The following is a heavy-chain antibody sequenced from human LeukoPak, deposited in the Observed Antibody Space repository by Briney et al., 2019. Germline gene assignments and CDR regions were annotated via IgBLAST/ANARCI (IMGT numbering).Heavy chain of an antibody. CDR3: ATSDCSGGSCYSVGGY. D-gene: IGHD2-15*01. J-gene: IGHJ4*02. CDR2: IKQDGSEE. Sequence: GGSLRLSCAASEFTFSSYWMNWVRQAPGKGLEWVANIKQDGSEEYYVDSVKGRFTISRDNAKNSLYLQMNSLRAEDTAVYYCATSDCSGGSCYSVGGYWGQGTLVTVSS. CDR1: EFTFSSYW. V-gene: IGHV3-7*01.